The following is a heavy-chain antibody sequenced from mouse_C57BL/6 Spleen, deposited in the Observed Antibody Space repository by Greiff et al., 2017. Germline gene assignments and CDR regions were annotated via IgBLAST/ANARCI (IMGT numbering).Heavy chain of an antibody. CDR1: GYAFTNYL. D-gene: IGHD1-1*01. V-gene: IGHV1-54*01. Sequence: VQRVESGAELVRPGTSVKVSCKASGYAFTNYLIEWVKQRPGQGLEWIGVINPGSGGTNYNEKFKGKATLTADKSSSTAYMQLSSLTSEDSAVYFCARGPGYGSSSYYFDYWGQGTTLTVSS. J-gene: IGHJ2*01. CDR2: INPGSGGT. CDR3: ARGPGYGSSSYYFDY.